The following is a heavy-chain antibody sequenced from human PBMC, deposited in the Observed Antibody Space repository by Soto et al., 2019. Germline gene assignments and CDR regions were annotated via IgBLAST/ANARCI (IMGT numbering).Heavy chain of an antibody. D-gene: IGHD2-2*01. CDR3: AGVPAATFDY. V-gene: IGHV4-34*01. CDR2: INHSGST. J-gene: IGHJ4*02. CDR1: GGSFSGYY. Sequence: SETLSLTCAVYGGSFSGYYWSWIRQPPGKGLEWIGEINHSGSTNYNPSLKSRVTISVDTSKNQFSLKLSSVTAADTAVYYCAGVPAATFDYWGQGTLVTVSS.